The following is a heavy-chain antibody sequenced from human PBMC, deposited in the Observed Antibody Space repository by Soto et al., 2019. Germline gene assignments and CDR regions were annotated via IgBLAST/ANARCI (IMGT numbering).Heavy chain of an antibody. V-gene: IGHV1-3*01. J-gene: IGHJ6*02. Sequence: QVQLVQSGAEVKKPGASVKVSCKASGYTFTSYAMHWVRQAPGQRLEWMGWSNAGNGNTKYSQKFQGRVTITRDTSASTAYMELSSLRSEDTAVYYCARAFVVPAAIRSYYYYGMDVWGQGTTVTVSS. CDR1: GYTFTSYA. CDR2: SNAGNGNT. D-gene: IGHD2-2*02. CDR3: ARAFVVPAAIRSYYYYGMDV.